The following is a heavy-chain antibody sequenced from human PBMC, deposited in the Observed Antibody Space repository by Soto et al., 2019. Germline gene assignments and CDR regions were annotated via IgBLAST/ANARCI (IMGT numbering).Heavy chain of an antibody. CDR3: ASKTRYCSGGSCYYYYYGMDV. CDR1: GGTFSSYA. J-gene: IGHJ6*02. Sequence: QVQLAQSGAEVKKPGSSVKVSCKASGGTFSSYAISWVRQAPGQGLEWMGGIIPIFGTANYAQKFQGRVTITADESTSTAYMELSSLRSEDTAVYYCASKTRYCSGGSCYYYYYGMDVWGQGTTVTVSS. CDR2: IIPIFGTA. D-gene: IGHD2-15*01. V-gene: IGHV1-69*12.